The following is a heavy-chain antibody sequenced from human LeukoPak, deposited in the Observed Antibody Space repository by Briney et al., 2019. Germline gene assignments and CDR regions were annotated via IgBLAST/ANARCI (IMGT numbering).Heavy chain of an antibody. Sequence: PGGSLRLSCAASGFTFSSYWMSWVRQAPGKGLDWVANIKQDGSEKYYVDPVKGRFTISRDNAKNSLYLQMNSLRAEDTAVYYCARGYCTSTSCYFDYWGQGTLVTVSS. CDR1: GFTFSSYW. CDR3: ARGYCTSTSCYFDY. J-gene: IGHJ4*02. CDR2: IKQDGSEK. V-gene: IGHV3-7*01. D-gene: IGHD2-2*01.